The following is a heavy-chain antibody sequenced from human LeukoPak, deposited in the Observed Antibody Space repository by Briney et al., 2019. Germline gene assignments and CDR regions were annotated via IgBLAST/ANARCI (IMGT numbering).Heavy chain of an antibody. Sequence: SGGSLRLSCAASGFTFSSYGMHWVRQAPGKGLEWVAVISYDGSNKYYADSVKGRFTISRDNSKNTLYLQMNSLRVEDTAVYYCAKVLRKYFQHWGQGTLVTVSS. D-gene: IGHD2-15*01. V-gene: IGHV3-30*18. CDR2: ISYDGSNK. J-gene: IGHJ1*01. CDR3: AKVLRKYFQH. CDR1: GFTFSSYG.